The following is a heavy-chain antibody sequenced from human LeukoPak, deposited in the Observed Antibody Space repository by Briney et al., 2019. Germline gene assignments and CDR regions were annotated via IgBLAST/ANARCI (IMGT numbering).Heavy chain of an antibody. CDR2: TSSSDAGT. Sequence: GGSPRLSCAASGFTLSTYAMSWVRQTPGKGLEWVAATSSSDAGTYHADSVRGRFTISRDNSKNTLYLQMNSLRAEDAAVYFCAKLQKSLVVVTSASSSAFDIWGQGTMVTVSS. V-gene: IGHV3-23*01. J-gene: IGHJ3*02. D-gene: IGHD2-15*01. CDR1: GFTLSTYA. CDR3: AKLQKSLVVVTSASSSAFDI.